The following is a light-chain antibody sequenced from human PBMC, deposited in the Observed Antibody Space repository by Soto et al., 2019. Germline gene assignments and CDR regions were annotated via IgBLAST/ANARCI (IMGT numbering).Light chain of an antibody. Sequence: EIVMTQSPATLSVSPGERATLSCRASQSISSHLVWYQQKPGQAPRLVIYGASTRVTGIPARFSGSRSGTEFTLTISSVQSEDFAVYYCQQYNDWPPWTFGQGTKVEIK. CDR2: GAS. V-gene: IGKV3D-15*01. CDR3: QQYNDWPPWT. CDR1: QSISSH. J-gene: IGKJ1*01.